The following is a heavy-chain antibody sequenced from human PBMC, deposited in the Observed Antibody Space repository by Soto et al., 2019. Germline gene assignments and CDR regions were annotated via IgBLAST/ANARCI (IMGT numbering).Heavy chain of an antibody. CDR1: TNVF. V-gene: IGHV4-39*01. CDR2: IDHSGTA. CDR3: ARIKDRHLDY. Sequence: TNVFWGWVRQPPGKGLAWIGNIDHSGTADFSPSLATRVTFHVDTSKNQFSLTLDSETAAGTADYYCARIKDRHLDYWGQG. J-gene: IGHJ4*02.